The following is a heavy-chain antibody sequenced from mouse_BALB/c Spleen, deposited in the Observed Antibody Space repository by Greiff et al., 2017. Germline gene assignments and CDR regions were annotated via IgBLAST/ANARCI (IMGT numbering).Heavy chain of an antibody. CDR1: GFTFSSYY. J-gene: IGHJ4*01. D-gene: IGHD2-14*01. V-gene: IGHV5-6-2*01. CDR3: ARHGIYRYDDYYAMDY. Sequence: EVQLVESGGGLVKLGGSLKLSCAASGFTFSSYYMSWVRQTPEKRLELVAAINSNGGSTYYPDTVKGRFTISRDNAKNTLYLQMSSLKSEDTALYYCARHGIYRYDDYYAMDYWGQGTSVTVSS. CDR2: INSNGGST.